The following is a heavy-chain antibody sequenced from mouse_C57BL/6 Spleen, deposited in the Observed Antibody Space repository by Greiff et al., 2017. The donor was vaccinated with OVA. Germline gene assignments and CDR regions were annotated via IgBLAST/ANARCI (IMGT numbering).Heavy chain of an antibody. J-gene: IGHJ1*03. CDR3: ARTPPGSYWYFDV. CDR2: IWSGGST. V-gene: IGHV2-2*01. Sequence: VQLQESGPGLVQPSQSLSITCTVSGFSLTSYGVHWVRQSPGKGLEWLGVIWSGGSTDYNAAFISRLSISKDNSKSQVFFKMNSLQADDTAIYYCARTPPGSYWYFDVWGTGTTVTVSS. CDR1: GFSLTSYG.